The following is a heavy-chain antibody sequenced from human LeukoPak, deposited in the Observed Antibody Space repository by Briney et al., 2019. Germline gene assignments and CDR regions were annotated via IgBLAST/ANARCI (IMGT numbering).Heavy chain of an antibody. D-gene: IGHD1-26*01. J-gene: IGHJ4*02. Sequence: GRSLRPSCTASGFTFGDYAMSWVRQAPGKGLEWVGFIRSKAYGGTTEYAASVKGRFTISRDDSKSIAYLQMNSLKTEDTAVYYCTSSSTWELQYYWGQGTLVTVSS. CDR1: GFTFGDYA. CDR2: IRSKAYGGTT. V-gene: IGHV3-49*04. CDR3: TSSSTWELQYY.